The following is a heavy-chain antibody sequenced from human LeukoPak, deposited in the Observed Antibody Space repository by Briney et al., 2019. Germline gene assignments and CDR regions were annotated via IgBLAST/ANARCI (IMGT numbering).Heavy chain of an antibody. V-gene: IGHV4-39*01. D-gene: IGHD2-15*01. J-gene: IGHJ4*02. CDR1: ADSISNINYF. CDR2: VHYSGNT. CDR3: ARQTVAAAGYYFDY. Sequence: SETLSLTCTVSADSISNINYFWVWNRQPPEKGLEWIASVHYSGNTYYNPSFRSRAAISMDTSKNQFSLRLSSATAADTAVYYCARQTVAAAGYYFDYWGQGALVTVSS.